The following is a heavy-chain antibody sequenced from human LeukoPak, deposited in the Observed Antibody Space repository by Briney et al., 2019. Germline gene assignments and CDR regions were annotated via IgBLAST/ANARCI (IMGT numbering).Heavy chain of an antibody. D-gene: IGHD3-16*01. CDR3: ARVLPGDYVWYFDY. CDR1: GGSFSGYY. J-gene: IGHJ4*02. Sequence: PSETLSLTCAVYGGSFSGYYWSWIRQPPGKGLEWIGEINHSGSTIYNPSLKSRITISVDTSKNQFSLKLRSVTAAGTAVYCCARVLPGDYVWYFDYWGQGTLVTVSS. V-gene: IGHV4-34*01. CDR2: INHSGST.